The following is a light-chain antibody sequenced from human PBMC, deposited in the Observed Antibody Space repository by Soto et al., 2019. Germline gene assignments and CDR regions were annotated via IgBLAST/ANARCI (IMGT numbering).Light chain of an antibody. CDR3: QQYNNWFT. V-gene: IGKV3-15*01. CDR2: GAS. J-gene: IGKJ3*01. Sequence: EIVMTQSPATLSVSPGERATLSCRASQSVSSNLAWYQQKPGQAPRLLIYGASTRATGIPARFSGSGSGTEFPLTISSLQSEDFAVYYCQQYNNWFTFGPGTKVDIK. CDR1: QSVSSN.